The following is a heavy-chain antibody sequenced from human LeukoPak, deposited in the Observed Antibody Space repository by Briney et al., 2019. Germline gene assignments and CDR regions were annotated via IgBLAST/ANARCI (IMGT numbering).Heavy chain of an antibody. D-gene: IGHD3-3*01. CDR3: ARDYDGGYMDV. J-gene: IGHJ6*03. Sequence: GGSLRLSCAASGFSFSDYYMSWIRQAPGKGLEWTSYISSSGSNIYADSVKGRFTISRDNAKNSLYLQMNSLRAEDTAVYYCARDYDGGYMDVWGKGTTVTVSS. V-gene: IGHV3-11*04. CDR1: GFSFSDYY. CDR2: ISSSGSNI.